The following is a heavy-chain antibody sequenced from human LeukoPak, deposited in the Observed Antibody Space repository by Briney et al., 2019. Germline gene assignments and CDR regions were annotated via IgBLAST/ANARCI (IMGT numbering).Heavy chain of an antibody. D-gene: IGHD3-22*01. CDR3: ARDSYYYDSSGYYYGDY. CDR1: GYTFTSYG. V-gene: IGHV1-18*01. CDR2: ISAYNGNT. Sequence: ASVKVSCKASGYTFTSYGISWVRQAPGQGLEWMGWISAYNGNTNYAQKLQGRVTMTTDTSTSTAYMELRSLRSDDTAVYYCARDSYYYDSSGYYYGDYWGQGTLVTVPS. J-gene: IGHJ4*02.